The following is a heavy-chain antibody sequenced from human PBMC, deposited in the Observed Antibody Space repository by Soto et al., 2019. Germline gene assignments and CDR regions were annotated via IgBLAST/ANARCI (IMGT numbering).Heavy chain of an antibody. CDR3: GRDYYYDSSGSPGWFDP. CDR1: GDAFSSSV. CDR2: IIPFVGST. V-gene: IGHV1-69*13. J-gene: IGHJ5*02. D-gene: IGHD3-22*01. Sequence: VASVKVSCKSSGDAFSSSVINWVRQARGQGLEWMGEIIPFVGSTNHAQKFQGRVTITADESTSTAYMELSSLRSEDTAVYYCGRDYYYDSSGSPGWFDPWGQGTLVTVSS.